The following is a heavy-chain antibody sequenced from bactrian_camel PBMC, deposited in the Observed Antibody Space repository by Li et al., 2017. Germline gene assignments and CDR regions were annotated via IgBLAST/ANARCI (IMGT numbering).Heavy chain of an antibody. D-gene: IGHD1*01. V-gene: IGHV3S53*01. CDR2: LDSVGSI. CDR3: ASSQALAACDNPLAYRY. CDR1: GSTDTHC. J-gene: IGHJ4*01. Sequence: HVQLVESGGGSVQAGESLTLSCMVSGSTDTHCMGWFRQAPGKEREGVAVLDSVGSINYADSVKGRLTISKDNARNTLYLQMNSLKPEDTAMYYCASSQALAACDNPLAYRYWGQGTQVTVS.